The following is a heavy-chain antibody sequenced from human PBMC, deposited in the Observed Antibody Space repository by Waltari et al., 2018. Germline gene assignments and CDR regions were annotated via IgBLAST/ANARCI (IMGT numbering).Heavy chain of an antibody. V-gene: IGHV4-34*02. Sequence: QVQIQQWGAGLLKPSETLSLTCAVCGGSFRGYYWSWMRQSPGKGLEWIGEMNHDGDSNYNPSLESRVTISVDTSKNQLSLNLTSVTAADTAVYYCARPTYGGYNYWGQGTLVTVSS. CDR3: ARPTYGGYNY. D-gene: IGHD5-12*01. J-gene: IGHJ4*02. CDR2: MNHDGDS. CDR1: GGSFRGYY.